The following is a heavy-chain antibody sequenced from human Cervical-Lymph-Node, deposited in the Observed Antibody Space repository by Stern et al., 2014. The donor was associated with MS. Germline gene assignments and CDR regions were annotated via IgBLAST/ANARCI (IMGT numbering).Heavy chain of an antibody. CDR2: IYPGDSDT. CDR1: GYTFSNSW. Sequence: VQLVQSGAEVKKPGESLKISCKGSGYTFSNSWIGWVRQMPVRGLEWMGIIYPGDSDTRYSPSFQGQITISADKSISTAYLQWNSLKASDTAIFYCARGSAGAGAFFDYWGQGTLVTVSS. D-gene: IGHD2-8*02. J-gene: IGHJ4*02. V-gene: IGHV5-51*01. CDR3: ARGSAGAGAFFDY.